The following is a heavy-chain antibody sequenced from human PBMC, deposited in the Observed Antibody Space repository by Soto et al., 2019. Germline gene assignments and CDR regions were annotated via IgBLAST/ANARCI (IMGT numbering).Heavy chain of an antibody. Sequence: PSETLSLTCTVSGGSISSSSYYWGWIRQPPGKGLEWIGSIYYSGSTYYNPSLKSRVTISVDTSKNQFSLKLSSVTAADTAVYYCARLGIAVAGRIWYFDLRGRGSL. J-gene: IGHJ2*01. D-gene: IGHD6-19*01. CDR2: IYYSGST. V-gene: IGHV4-39*01. CDR1: GGSISSSSYY. CDR3: ARLGIAVAGRIWYFDL.